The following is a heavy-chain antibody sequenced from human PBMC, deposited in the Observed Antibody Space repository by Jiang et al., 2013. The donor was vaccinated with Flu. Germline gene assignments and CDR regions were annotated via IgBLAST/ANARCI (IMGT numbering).Heavy chain of an antibody. D-gene: IGHD4-17*01. CDR2: IIPIFGTA. J-gene: IGHJ6*02. CDR1: GTFSSYA. Sequence: GTFSSYAISWVRQAPGQGLEWMGGIIPIFGTANYAQKFQGRVTITADESTSTAYMELSSLRSEDTAVYYCARRAHDYGDYVGYYGMDVWGQGTTVTVSS. CDR3: ARRAHDYGDYVGYYGMDV. V-gene: IGHV1-69*01.